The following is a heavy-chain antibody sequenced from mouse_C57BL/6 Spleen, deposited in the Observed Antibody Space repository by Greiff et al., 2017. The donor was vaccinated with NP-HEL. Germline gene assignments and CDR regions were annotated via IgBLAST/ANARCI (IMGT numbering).Heavy chain of an antibody. V-gene: IGHV1-5*01. D-gene: IGHD2-4*01. CDR3: RGDYEDFDYAMDY. Sequence: EVQLVESGTVLARPGASVKMSCKTSGYTFTSYWMHWVKQRPGQGLEWIGAIYPGNSDTSYNQKFKGKAKLTAVTSASTAYMELSSLTNEDSAVYDCRGDYEDFDYAMDYWGQGTSVTVSS. CDR2: IYPGNSDT. CDR1: GYTFTSYW. J-gene: IGHJ4*01.